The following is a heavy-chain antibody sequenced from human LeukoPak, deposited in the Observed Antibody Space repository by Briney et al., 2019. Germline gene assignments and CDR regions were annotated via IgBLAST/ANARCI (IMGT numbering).Heavy chain of an antibody. Sequence: SETLSLTSAVPVGSLNSGNWWSWVRRSPGKGLEWIGEIYHNGVPNYNPSLKSPVTISADTFKNNLSLKMSSVTAPGPAAYYCATAPLLRGEGGERNKYGMDVWGQGTTVSVSS. J-gene: IGHJ6*02. CDR3: ATAPLLRGEGGERNKYGMDV. CDR1: VGSLNSGNW. CDR2: IYHNGVP. V-gene: IGHV4-4*02. D-gene: IGHD2-15*01.